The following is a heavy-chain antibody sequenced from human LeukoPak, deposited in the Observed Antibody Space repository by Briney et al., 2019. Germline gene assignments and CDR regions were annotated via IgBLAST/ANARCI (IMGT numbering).Heavy chain of an antibody. Sequence: GGSLRLSCAASGFTVSSTYMSWVRQAPGKGLEWVSVIYTGGKVYYIDSVKGRFTISRDNSKDTLYLQMNSLRAEDTAVYYCAKAPYGSGSYYTDYWGQGTLVTVSS. J-gene: IGHJ4*02. CDR1: GFTVSSTY. CDR2: IYTGGKV. D-gene: IGHD3-10*01. CDR3: AKAPYGSGSYYTDY. V-gene: IGHV3-53*05.